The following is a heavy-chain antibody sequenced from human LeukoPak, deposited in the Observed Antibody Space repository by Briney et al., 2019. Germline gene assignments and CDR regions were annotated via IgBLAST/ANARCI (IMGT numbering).Heavy chain of an antibody. CDR2: ISSSSSYI. CDR1: GFTFSSYS. Sequence: GGSLRLSCAASGFTFSSYSMNWVRQAPGKGLEWVSSISSSSSYIYYADSVKGRFTISRDNAKNSLYLQMNSLRAEDTAVYYCARETLVGASHAFDIWGQGTMVTVSS. J-gene: IGHJ3*02. CDR3: ARETLVGASHAFDI. V-gene: IGHV3-21*01. D-gene: IGHD1-26*01.